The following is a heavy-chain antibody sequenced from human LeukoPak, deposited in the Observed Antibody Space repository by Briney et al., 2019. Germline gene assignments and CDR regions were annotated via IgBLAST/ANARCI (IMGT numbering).Heavy chain of an antibody. CDR1: GFSFNNCG. V-gene: IGHV3-30*18. D-gene: IGHD2-2*01. CDR2: ISNEGSYK. Sequence: GGSLRLSCTASGFSFNNCGMHCVRQAPGKGLERVAGISNEGSYKFYADSVKGRITISRDNSKNTLYLQMNSLRPEDAAFYYCAKDVVGVATGGWFDPWGQGTLVTVSS. J-gene: IGHJ5*02. CDR3: AKDVVGVATGGWFDP.